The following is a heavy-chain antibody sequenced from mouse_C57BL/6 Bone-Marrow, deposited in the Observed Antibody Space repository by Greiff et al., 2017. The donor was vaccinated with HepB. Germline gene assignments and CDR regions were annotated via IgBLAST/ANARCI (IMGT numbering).Heavy chain of an antibody. CDR3: ARKIVTTCWFAY. J-gene: IGHJ3*01. Sequence: QVQLQQSGPGLVQPSQSLSITCTVSGFSLTSYGVHWVRQSPGKGLEWLGVIWSGGSTDYNAAFISRLSISKDNSKSQVFFKMTSLQADDTAIYYCARKIVTTCWFAYWGQGTLVTVSA. V-gene: IGHV2-2*01. CDR2: IWSGGST. CDR1: GFSLTSYG. D-gene: IGHD2-5*01.